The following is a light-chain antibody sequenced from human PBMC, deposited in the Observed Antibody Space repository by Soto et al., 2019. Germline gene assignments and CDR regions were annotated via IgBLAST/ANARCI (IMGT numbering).Light chain of an antibody. Sequence: AIRMTQSPSSFSASTGDRVTITCRASQGISSYLAWYQQKPGKAPKLLIYAASTLQSGVPSRFSGSGSGTDFTLTISCLQSEDLATYYCQQYYSLPGAFGQGTKVEIK. CDR3: QQYYSLPGA. CDR2: AAS. V-gene: IGKV1-8*01. CDR1: QGISSY. J-gene: IGKJ1*01.